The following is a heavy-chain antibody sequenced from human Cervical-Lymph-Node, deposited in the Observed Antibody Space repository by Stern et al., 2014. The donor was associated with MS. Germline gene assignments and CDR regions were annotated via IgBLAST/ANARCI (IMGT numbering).Heavy chain of an antibody. Sequence: VQLVESGGRVVPPGRSLRLSCAASGIAFSGYAMHWVRQAPGKGLEWGAFISYDGTSIYYTDSVRGRFTISRDNSKTTLYLQLSSLRPEDTAVYYCARQDQRLVTFDNWGQGTLVTVSS. V-gene: IGHV3-30*04. CDR1: GIAFSGYA. CDR2: ISYDGTSI. J-gene: IGHJ4*02. CDR3: ARQDQRLVTFDN. D-gene: IGHD6-13*01.